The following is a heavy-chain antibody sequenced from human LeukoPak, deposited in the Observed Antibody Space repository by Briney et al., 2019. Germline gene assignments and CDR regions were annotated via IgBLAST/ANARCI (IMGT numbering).Heavy chain of an antibody. D-gene: IGHD3-10*01. CDR1: GYTFTGYY. CDR2: IYPNSGGT. V-gene: IGHV1-2*02. J-gene: IGHJ3*02. Sequence: ASVKVSCKASGYTFTGYYMHWVRQAPGQGLEWMGWIYPNSGGTNYAQKLQGRVTMTRDTSISTAYMELSRLTSDDTAVYYCATITIWRAFDIWGQGTMVTVSS. CDR3: ATITIWRAFDI.